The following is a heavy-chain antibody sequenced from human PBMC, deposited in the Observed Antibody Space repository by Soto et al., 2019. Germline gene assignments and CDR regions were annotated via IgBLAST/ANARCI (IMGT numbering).Heavy chain of an antibody. CDR2: IYYSDST. CDR3: TKRLWEREGYGMDV. V-gene: IGHV4-59*08. D-gene: IGHD3-16*01. Sequence: QVQLQESGPGLVKPSETLSLTCTVSGGSISSYYWSWIRLPPGKGLEYIGYIYYSDSTNYNPSLQSRVTISVDTSKNQFSLKLSSVTAADTAVYYCTKRLWEREGYGMDVWGQGTTVTVSS. J-gene: IGHJ6*02. CDR1: GGSISSYY.